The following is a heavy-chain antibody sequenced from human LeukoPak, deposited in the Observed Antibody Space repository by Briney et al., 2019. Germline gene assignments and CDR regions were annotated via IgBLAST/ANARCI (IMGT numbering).Heavy chain of an antibody. CDR2: ITGSSNFI. V-gene: IGHV3-21*06. Sequence: GGSLRLSCATSGFIFSTYSLNWVRQAPGKGLEWVSSITGSSNFIYYADSVKGRFTISRDNAKNSLFLQMNSLRAVDTAMYYCARSEDYCSGGSCYAHWGQGILVTVSS. CDR3: ARSEDYCSGGSCYAH. CDR1: GFIFSTYS. D-gene: IGHD2-15*01. J-gene: IGHJ4*02.